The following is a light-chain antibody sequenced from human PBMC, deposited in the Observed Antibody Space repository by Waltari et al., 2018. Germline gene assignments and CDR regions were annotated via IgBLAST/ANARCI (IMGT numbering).Light chain of an antibody. V-gene: IGLV3-21*02. CDR2: DDI. J-gene: IGLJ3*02. CDR1: NIGTKS. Sequence: SYVVTQPPSVSVAPGQTARITCGGNNIGTKSVTWYQQKPGQAPVLVVYDDIDRPSGISERFSGSNSGNTATLTISRVEAGDEADYYCQVWDSNSDHLVMFGGGTKLTVL. CDR3: QVWDSNSDHLVM.